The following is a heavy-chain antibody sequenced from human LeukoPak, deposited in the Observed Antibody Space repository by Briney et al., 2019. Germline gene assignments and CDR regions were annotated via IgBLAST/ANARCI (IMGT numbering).Heavy chain of an antibody. V-gene: IGHV1-8*01. D-gene: IGHD1-26*01. CDR3: VRGRSGSFDY. CDR2: MNPNSGNT. CDR1: GYTFTSYD. J-gene: IGHJ4*02. Sequence: ASVKASCKPSGYTFTSYDINWVRQATGQGLEWMGWMNPNSGNTGYAQKFHGRVTMTRNTSISTAHRELSSLSSENTAVYYCVRGRSGSFDYWGQGTLVTVSS.